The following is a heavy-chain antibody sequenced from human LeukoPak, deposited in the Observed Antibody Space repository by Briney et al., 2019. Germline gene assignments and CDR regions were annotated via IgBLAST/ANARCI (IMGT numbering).Heavy chain of an antibody. CDR1: GGSISSYY. V-gene: IGHV4-59*01. CDR3: ARVHGYSYGVFDY. J-gene: IGHJ4*02. D-gene: IGHD5-18*01. Sequence: SETLSLTCTVSGGSISSYYWSWIRQPPGKGLEWIGYIYYSGSTNYNPSLKSRVTISVDTSKNQFSLQLSSVTAADTAVYYCARVHGYSYGVFDYWGQGTLVTVSS. CDR2: IYYSGST.